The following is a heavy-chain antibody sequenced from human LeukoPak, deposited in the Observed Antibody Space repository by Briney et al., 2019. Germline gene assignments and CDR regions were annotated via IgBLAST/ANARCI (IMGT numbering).Heavy chain of an antibody. V-gene: IGHV3-74*01. Sequence: GGSLRLSCAASGFAFSNERMHWVRQAPGTGLFWVSYIDNDGTNPTYVDSVKGRFTISRDNAKSTLYLHMNSLRPEDTGVYFCAKSDPPLPYWGQGTQVTVSS. CDR2: IDNDGTNP. CDR3: AKSDPPLPY. J-gene: IGHJ4*02. CDR1: GFAFSNER.